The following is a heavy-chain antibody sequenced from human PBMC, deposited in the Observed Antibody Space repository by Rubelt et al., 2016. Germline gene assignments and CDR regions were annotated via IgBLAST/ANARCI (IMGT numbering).Heavy chain of an antibody. J-gene: IGHJ6*02. V-gene: IGHV1-3*01. Sequence: QKFQGRVTITRDTSASTAFMELSNLISEDTAVYYCARSLYGSYTREFYRMDVWGQGTTVTVSS. CDR3: ARSLYGSYTREFYRMDV. D-gene: IGHD2-2*02.